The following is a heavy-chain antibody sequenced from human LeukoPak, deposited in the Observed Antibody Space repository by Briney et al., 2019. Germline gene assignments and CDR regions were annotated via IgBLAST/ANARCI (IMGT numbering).Heavy chain of an antibody. CDR1: GFSFNSFG. Sequence: GGSLRLSCAASGFSFNSFGMDWVRQAPGKGLEWISSITTSSTYIYYADSVKGRFTISRDNAKNSLYLQMNSLRAEDTAIYYCARDEYTYGETPFQHWGRGTLVTVSS. V-gene: IGHV3-21*01. D-gene: IGHD5-18*01. J-gene: IGHJ1*01. CDR3: ARDEYTYGETPFQH. CDR2: ITTSSTYI.